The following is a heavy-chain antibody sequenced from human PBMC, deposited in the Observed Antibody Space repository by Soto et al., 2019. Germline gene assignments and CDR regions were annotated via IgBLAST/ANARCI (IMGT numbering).Heavy chain of an antibody. V-gene: IGHV4-30-4*01. Sequence: QVQLQESGPGLVKPSQTRSLTCTVSGGCISSGNYYWSWIRQPPGKGLEWIGFISYSGTTHYSASLRSRVSISVDTSKNQFSLDLSSVTAADTAVYYCATMGTPVTGLYYFDYWGQGTLVTVSS. CDR1: GGCISSGNYY. CDR3: ATMGTPVTGLYYFDY. J-gene: IGHJ4*02. CDR2: ISYSGTT. D-gene: IGHD4-17*01.